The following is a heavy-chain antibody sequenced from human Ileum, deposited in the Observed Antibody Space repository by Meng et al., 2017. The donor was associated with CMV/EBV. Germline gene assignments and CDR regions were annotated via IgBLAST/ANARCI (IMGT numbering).Heavy chain of an antibody. CDR2: FYPTAGTT. CDR3: ARETPRAYSCDF. CDR1: GYTFTNYY. J-gene: IGHJ4*02. Sequence: CKASGYTFTNYYIHWIRQAPGQGLEWMGIFYPTAGTTSFTHKFQGRVTATSDPSMRTAFMELGSLSSDDTAVYYCARETPRAYSCDFWGQGTLVTVSS. V-gene: IGHV1-46*01. D-gene: IGHD2-21*01.